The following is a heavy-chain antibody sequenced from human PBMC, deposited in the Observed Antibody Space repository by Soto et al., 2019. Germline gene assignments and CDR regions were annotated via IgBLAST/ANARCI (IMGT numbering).Heavy chain of an antibody. J-gene: IGHJ5*02. V-gene: IGHV4-59*01. CDR2: IYKGGSP. CDR1: GASISTDY. Sequence: PSETLSLTCSVSGASISTDYWSWIRQPPGKRLEYIGFIYKGGSPNYNPSLERRVTISPDTSKNQFYPKLTSVTAADTAVYYCARAPLYYYYSSGYYSYSWFDPWGQGTLVTVSS. D-gene: IGHD3-22*01. CDR3: ARAPLYYYYSSGYYSYSWFDP.